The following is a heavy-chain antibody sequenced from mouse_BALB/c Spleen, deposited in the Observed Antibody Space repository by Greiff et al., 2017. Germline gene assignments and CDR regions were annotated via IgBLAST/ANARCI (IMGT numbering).Heavy chain of an antibody. D-gene: IGHD1-1*01. Sequence: QVTLKESGPQLVRPGASVKISCKASGYSFTSYWMHWVKQRPGQGLEWIGMIDPSDSETRLNQKFKDKATLTVDKSSSTAYMQLSSPTSEDSAVYYCARSWDFGYYGSRSIAYWGQGTLVTVSA. J-gene: IGHJ3*01. V-gene: IGHV1S126*01. CDR1: GYSFTSYW. CDR3: ARSWDFGYYGSRSIAY. CDR2: IDPSDSET.